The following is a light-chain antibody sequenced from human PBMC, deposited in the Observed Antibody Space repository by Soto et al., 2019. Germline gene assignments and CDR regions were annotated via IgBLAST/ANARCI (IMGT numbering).Light chain of an antibody. CDR1: QSVSSY. Sequence: EIELTQSPATLSLSPGERATLSCRASQSVSSYLAWYQQKPGQAPRLLIYDASNRATGIPARFSGSGSGTDFTLTISSLEPEDFAVYYCQQRSNWPPYTFGQGTKVDIK. CDR3: QQRSNWPPYT. J-gene: IGKJ2*01. CDR2: DAS. V-gene: IGKV3-11*01.